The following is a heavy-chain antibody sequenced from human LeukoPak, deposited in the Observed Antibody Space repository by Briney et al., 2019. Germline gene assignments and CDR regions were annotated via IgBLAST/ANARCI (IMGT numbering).Heavy chain of an antibody. CDR3: AFSGSYFGWFDP. Sequence: ASVKVSCTASVYTFTTYAMHWVRHAPGHRLVWMGWSNAGNGNTQYSQKFQGRVTITRDTSASTAYMELSSLRSEDTAVYYCAFSGSYFGWFDPWGQGTLVTVSS. V-gene: IGHV1-3*01. D-gene: IGHD3-10*01. CDR2: SNAGNGNT. CDR1: VYTFTTYA. J-gene: IGHJ5*02.